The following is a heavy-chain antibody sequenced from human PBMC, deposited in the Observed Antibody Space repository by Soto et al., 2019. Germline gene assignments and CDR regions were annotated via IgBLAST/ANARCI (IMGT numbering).Heavy chain of an antibody. CDR2: IIPIFGTA. D-gene: IGHD3-10*01. J-gene: IGHJ6*02. CDR1: GGTFSSYA. Sequence: SVKVSCKASGGTFSSYAISWVRQAPGQGLEWMGGIIPIFGTANYAQKFQGRVTITADESTSTAYMELSSLRSEDTAVYYCASSLAYYYGSGSSGGMDVWGQGTTVTVSS. CDR3: ASSLAYYYGSGSSGGMDV. V-gene: IGHV1-69*13.